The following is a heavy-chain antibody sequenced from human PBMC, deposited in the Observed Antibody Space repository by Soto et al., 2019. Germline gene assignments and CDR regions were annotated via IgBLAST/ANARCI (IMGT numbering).Heavy chain of an antibody. J-gene: IGHJ5*02. Sequence: EVQLVQSGAEVKKPGESLKISCKGSGYTFTRYWIAWVRQMPGKGLEWMGIIHPGDYDIKYSPSFQGRVTISAEKSISTAYLQWSSLKASDTAIYYCARAIQVAAPTWFDPWGQGTLVTVSS. V-gene: IGHV5-51*01. CDR1: GYTFTRYW. CDR3: ARAIQVAAPTWFDP. CDR2: IHPGDYDI. D-gene: IGHD2-15*01.